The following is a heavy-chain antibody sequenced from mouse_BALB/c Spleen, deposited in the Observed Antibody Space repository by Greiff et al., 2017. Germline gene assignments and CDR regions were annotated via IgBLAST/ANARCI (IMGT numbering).Heavy chain of an antibody. V-gene: IGHV5-9-4*01. CDR3: ARGYGYAMDY. CDR2: ISSGGSYT. CDR1: GFTFSSYA. J-gene: IGHJ4*01. D-gene: IGHD1-1*01. Sequence: EVQLVESGGGLVKPGGSLKLSCAASGFTFSSYAMSWVRQSPEKRLEWVAEISSGGSYTYYPDTVTGRFTISRDNAKNTLYLEMSSLRSEDTAMYYCARGYGYAMDYWGQGTSVTVSS.